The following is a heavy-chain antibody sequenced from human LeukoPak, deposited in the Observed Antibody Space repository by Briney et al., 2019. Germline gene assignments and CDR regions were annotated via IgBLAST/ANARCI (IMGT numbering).Heavy chain of an antibody. CDR1: GFTFSSYS. CDR3: AYCGGDCPLGAFDI. D-gene: IGHD2-21*02. CDR2: ISSSGSYI. Sequence: GGSLRLSCAASGFTFSSYSMNWVRQAPGKGLEWVSSISSSGSYIYYADSVKGRFTISRDNAKNSLYLQMNSLRAEDTAVYYCAYCGGDCPLGAFDIWGQGTMVTVSS. J-gene: IGHJ3*02. V-gene: IGHV3-21*01.